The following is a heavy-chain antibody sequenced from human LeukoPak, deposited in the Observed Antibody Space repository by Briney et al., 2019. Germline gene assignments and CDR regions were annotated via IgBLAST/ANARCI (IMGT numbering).Heavy chain of an antibody. CDR2: MNPNSGNT. CDR3: ARVRSWYLPNWFDP. D-gene: IGHD6-13*01. V-gene: IGHV1-8*01. Sequence: ASVKVSCKASGYTSTSYDINWVRQATGQGLEWMGWMNPNSGNTGYAQKFQGRVTMTRNTSISTAYMELSSLRSEDTAVYYCARVRSWYLPNWFDPWGQGTLVTVSS. J-gene: IGHJ5*02. CDR1: GYTSTSYD.